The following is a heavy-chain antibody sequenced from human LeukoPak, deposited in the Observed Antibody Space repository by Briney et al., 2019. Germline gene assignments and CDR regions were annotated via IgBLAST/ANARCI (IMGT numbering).Heavy chain of an antibody. CDR3: AKLGYCSGGSCYGFDY. J-gene: IGHJ4*02. D-gene: IGHD2-15*01. Sequence: ASVKVSCKASGYTFTYYAMNWARQAPGQGLEWMGWINTNTGNPTYAQGFTGRFVFSLDTSVSTAYLQISSLKAEDTAVYYCAKLGYCSGGSCYGFDYWGQGTLVTVSS. CDR2: INTNTGNP. V-gene: IGHV7-4-1*02. CDR1: GYTFTYYA.